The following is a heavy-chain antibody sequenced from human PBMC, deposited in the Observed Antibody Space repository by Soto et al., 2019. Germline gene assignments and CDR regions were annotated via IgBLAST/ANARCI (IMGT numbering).Heavy chain of an antibody. V-gene: IGHV4-39*01. CDR3: ATSNWFDP. CDR1: GGSISSSSYH. Sequence: SETLSLTCTVSGGSISSSSYHWGWIRQPPGKGLEWIGSIYYSGSTYYNPSLKSRVTISVDTSKNQFSLKLSSVTAADTAVYYCATSNWFDPWGQGTLVTAPQ. CDR2: IYYSGST. J-gene: IGHJ5*02.